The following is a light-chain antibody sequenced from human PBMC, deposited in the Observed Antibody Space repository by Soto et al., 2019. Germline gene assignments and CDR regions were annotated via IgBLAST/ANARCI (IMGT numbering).Light chain of an antibody. V-gene: IGKV1-27*01. CDR2: AAS. CDR3: QKYNSAPRT. J-gene: IGKJ1*01. Sequence: DIQMTRCPFSLSASVGSIVTITFRASQGISNYLAWYQQKPGKVPKLLIYAASTLQTGVPSRFSGSGSGTDFTLTISSLQPEDVATYYCQKYNSAPRTFGQGTKVDIK. CDR1: QGISNY.